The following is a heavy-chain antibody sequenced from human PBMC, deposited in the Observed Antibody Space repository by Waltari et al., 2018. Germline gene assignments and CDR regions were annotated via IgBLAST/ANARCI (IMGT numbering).Heavy chain of an antibody. CDR3: ARGPVGQQLAYWYFDL. Sequence: QVQLVQSGAEVKKPGASVKVSCKASGYTFPSYDINGVRQATGQGLEWMGWMNPNSGNTGYAQKFQGRVTMTRNTSISTAYMELSSLRSEDTAVYYCARGPVGQQLAYWYFDLWGRGTLVTVSS. V-gene: IGHV1-8*01. CDR2: MNPNSGNT. J-gene: IGHJ2*01. D-gene: IGHD6-13*01. CDR1: GYTFPSYD.